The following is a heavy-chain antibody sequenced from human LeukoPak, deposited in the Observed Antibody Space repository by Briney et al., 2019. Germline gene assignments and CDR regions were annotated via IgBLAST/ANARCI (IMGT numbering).Heavy chain of an antibody. CDR3: AMYYYDSSGYYPEYFQH. Sequence: GGSLRLSCAASGFTFSSYSMNWVRQAPGKGLEWVSAISGSGGSTYYADSVKGRFTISRDNSKNTLYLQMNSLRAEDTAVYYCAMYYYDSSGYYPEYFQHWGQGTLVTVSS. V-gene: IGHV3-23*01. D-gene: IGHD3-22*01. CDR1: GFTFSSYS. CDR2: ISGSGGST. J-gene: IGHJ1*01.